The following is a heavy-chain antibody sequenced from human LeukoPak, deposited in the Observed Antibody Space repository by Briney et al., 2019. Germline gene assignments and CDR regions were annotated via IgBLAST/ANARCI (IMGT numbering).Heavy chain of an antibody. D-gene: IGHD1-26*01. V-gene: IGHV4-39*01. J-gene: IGHJ4*02. Sequence: PSETLSLTCTVSGVSLSSSNSYWGWIRQPPGRGLEWIGSIYYTGNTYYNASLKSRVTISVDTSKNQFSLKLSSVTAADTAVYYCARLIRSGSYYWGQGTLVTVSS. CDR3: ARLIRSGSYY. CDR1: GVSLSSSNSY. CDR2: IYYTGNT.